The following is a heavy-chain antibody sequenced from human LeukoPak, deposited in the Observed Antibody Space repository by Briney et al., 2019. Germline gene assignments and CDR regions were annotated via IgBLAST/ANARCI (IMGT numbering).Heavy chain of an antibody. V-gene: IGHV1-8*01. CDR2: MNPNSGNT. D-gene: IGHD3-16*02. CDR3: ARRMITFGGVIAN. Sequence: EASVKVSCKASGYTFTSYDINWVRQATGQGLEWMGWMNPNSGNTGYAQKFQGRVTMTRNTSISTAYMELSSLRSEGAAVYYCARRMITFGGVIANWGQGTLVTVSS. J-gene: IGHJ4*02. CDR1: GYTFTSYD.